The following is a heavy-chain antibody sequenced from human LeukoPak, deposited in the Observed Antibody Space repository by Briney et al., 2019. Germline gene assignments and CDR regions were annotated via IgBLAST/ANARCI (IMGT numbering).Heavy chain of an antibody. J-gene: IGHJ1*01. D-gene: IGHD2-2*02. Sequence: ASVKVSCKPSGYNFTDYGISWLRQAPGQGLEWMGWISAYNGNTYYAQRFQGRVTVTTDTSTSTAYMELRTLRSDDTAFYYCASSPDNTLPLEYFQHWGQGTLVTVSS. CDR2: ISAYNGNT. CDR1: GYNFTDYG. CDR3: ASSPDNTLPLEYFQH. V-gene: IGHV1-18*01.